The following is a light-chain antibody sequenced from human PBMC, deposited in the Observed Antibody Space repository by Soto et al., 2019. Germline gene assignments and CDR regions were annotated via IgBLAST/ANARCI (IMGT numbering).Light chain of an antibody. J-gene: IGLJ1*01. CDR1: KNDIGVYDF. V-gene: IGLV2-8*01. CDR2: DVV. Sequence: QSVLTQPPPASGSPGQSVTISCSGTKNDIGVYDFFSWYQHPPGTAPRLIFCDVVRRPSGVPDRFAGSKSGNASSLTGSGLQAADEDDYCCTSYAGRNTYVFGSGTKLTVL. CDR3: TSYAGRNTYV.